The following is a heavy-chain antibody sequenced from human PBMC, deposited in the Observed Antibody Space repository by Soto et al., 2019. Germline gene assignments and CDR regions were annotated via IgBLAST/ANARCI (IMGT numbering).Heavy chain of an antibody. J-gene: IGHJ4*02. CDR3: ARSLGDHWDEYYFDY. CDR1: GFTFTGYS. D-gene: IGHD1-1*01. Sequence: VQVLESGGDLVQPGGSLRLSCAASGFTFTGYSMSWVRQAPGKGLEWVSGISGTGYNTYYADTVQGRFTISRDNSKNRLYLQIDSLRAEDTALYYCARSLGDHWDEYYFDYLSQGTLVTVSS. V-gene: IGHV3-23*01. CDR2: ISGTGYNT.